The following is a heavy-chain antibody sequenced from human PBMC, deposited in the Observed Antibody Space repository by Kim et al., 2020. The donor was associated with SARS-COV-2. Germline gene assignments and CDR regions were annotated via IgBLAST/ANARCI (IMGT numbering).Heavy chain of an antibody. D-gene: IGHD6-19*01. Sequence: GGSLRLSCAASGFTFSSSVMNWVRQAPGKGLEWVSSIDASGVKTYHADSVKGRFAISRDNSKTTLFLQMNTLRAEDTAVNYCAKGVFFNVAGPDYLVQGTLVTVSS. CDR2: IDASGVKT. CDR1: GFTFSSSV. J-gene: IGHJ4*02. V-gene: IGHV3-23*01. CDR3: AKGVFFNVAGPDY.